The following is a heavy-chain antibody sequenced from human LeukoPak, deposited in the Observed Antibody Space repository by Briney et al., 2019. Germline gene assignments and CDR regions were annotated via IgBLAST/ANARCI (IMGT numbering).Heavy chain of an antibody. CDR3: ARSGVVVPAAPVRFDP. CDR1: GFTFSSFW. V-gene: IGHV3-7*01. D-gene: IGHD2-2*01. J-gene: IGHJ5*02. Sequence: GGSLRLSCAASGFTFSSFWMSWVRQAPGKGLEWVANIKEDGSEKYYVDSVKGRFTIYRDNAKNSLYLQMSSLRAEDTAVYYCARSGVVVPAAPVRFDPWGQGTLVTVSS. CDR2: IKEDGSEK.